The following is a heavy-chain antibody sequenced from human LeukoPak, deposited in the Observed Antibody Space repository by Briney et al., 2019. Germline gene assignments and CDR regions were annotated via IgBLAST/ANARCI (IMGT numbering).Heavy chain of an antibody. CDR1: GGSFSGYY. D-gene: IGHD3-16*02. J-gene: IGHJ4*02. V-gene: IGHV4-34*01. Sequence: SETLSLTCAVYGGSFSGYYWSWIRQPPGKGLEWIGEINHSGSTNYNPSLKSRVTISVDTSKNQFSLKLSSATAADTAVYYCARDHVITFGGVIVPYYFDYWGQGTLVTVSS. CDR2: INHSGST. CDR3: ARDHVITFGGVIVPYYFDY.